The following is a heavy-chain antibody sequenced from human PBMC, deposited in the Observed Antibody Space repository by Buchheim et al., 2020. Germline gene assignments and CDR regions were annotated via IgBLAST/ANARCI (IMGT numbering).Heavy chain of an antibody. CDR3: ARDRRWLQSSDAFDI. Sequence: QLQLQESGPGLVKPSETLSLTCTVSGGSISSSSYYWGWIRQPPGKGLEWIGSIYYSGSTYYNPSLKSRVTISVDPSKHQFSLKLSSVTAADTAVYYCARDRRWLQSSDAFDIWGQGT. CDR1: GGSISSSSYY. V-gene: IGHV4-39*07. J-gene: IGHJ3*02. CDR2: IYYSGST. D-gene: IGHD5-24*01.